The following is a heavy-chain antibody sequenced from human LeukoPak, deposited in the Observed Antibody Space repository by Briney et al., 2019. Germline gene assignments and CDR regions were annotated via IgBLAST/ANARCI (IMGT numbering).Heavy chain of an antibody. CDR2: IYYSGST. Sequence: PSETLSLTCTVSGGSISSSSYYWGWIRQPPGKGLEWIGSIYYSGSTYYNPSLKSRVTISVDTSKNQFSLKLSSVTAADTAVYYCARETPYYSIQDYWGQGTLVTVSS. D-gene: IGHD3-10*01. J-gene: IGHJ4*02. CDR1: GGSISSSSYY. V-gene: IGHV4-39*07. CDR3: ARETPYYSIQDY.